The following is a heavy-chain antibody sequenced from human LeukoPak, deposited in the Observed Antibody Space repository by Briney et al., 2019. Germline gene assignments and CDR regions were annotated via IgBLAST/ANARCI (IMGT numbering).Heavy chain of an antibody. D-gene: IGHD4-17*01. CDR1: GFTFSSYE. CDR2: ISSSGSTI. Sequence: PGGSLRLSCAASGFTFSSYEMNWVRQAPGKGLEWVSYISSSGSTIYYADSVKGRFTISRDNAKNSLYLQMNSLRAEDTAVYYCAKGGSLTTVTHFDYWGQGTLVTVSS. V-gene: IGHV3-48*03. CDR3: AKGGSLTTVTHFDY. J-gene: IGHJ4*02.